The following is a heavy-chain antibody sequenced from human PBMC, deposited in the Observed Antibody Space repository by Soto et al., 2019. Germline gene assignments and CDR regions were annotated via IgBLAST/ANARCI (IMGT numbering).Heavy chain of an antibody. CDR1: GNSISTCAYY. CDR3: AREGRSAAPQAGFDL. Sequence: SETLSLTCTVSGNSISTCAYYWGWVRQHPVKGLEWIGHIFYSGNTHYSPSLESRVTISVDTSKNQFSIKLTSVTVADTAVYYCAREGRSAAPQAGFDLWGQGTLVTVSS. D-gene: IGHD3-10*01. V-gene: IGHV4-31*03. J-gene: IGHJ4*02. CDR2: IFYSGNT.